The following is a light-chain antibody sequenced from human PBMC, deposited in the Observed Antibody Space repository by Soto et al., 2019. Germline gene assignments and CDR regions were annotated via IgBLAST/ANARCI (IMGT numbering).Light chain of an antibody. J-gene: IGKJ4*01. CDR2: NAS. V-gene: IGKV3-11*01. Sequence: EIVLPQSPATLSLSPGERAPLSCRARQSVATHLPWYQQKPGQAPRLLIYNASIRATGIPARFSGSGTGTDFTLTLSSLEPEDFAVYYCKQRSSWPLTFGVGTKIEMK. CDR3: KQRSSWPLT. CDR1: QSVATH.